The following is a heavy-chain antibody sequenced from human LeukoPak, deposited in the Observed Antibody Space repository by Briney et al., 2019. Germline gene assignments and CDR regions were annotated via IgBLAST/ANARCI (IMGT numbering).Heavy chain of an antibody. D-gene: IGHD3-22*01. CDR1: GFTFSDYY. CDR3: ARHGLYGSSAYWTFQH. Sequence: GESLRLSCAASGFTFSDYYLSWIRQAPGKGLEWLSYISYSSSYTNYADSVKGRFTISRDTAKNSLYLQMNSLRAEDTAVYYCARHGLYGSSAYWTFQHWGQGTLVTVSS. V-gene: IGHV3-11*06. CDR2: ISYSSSYT. J-gene: IGHJ1*01.